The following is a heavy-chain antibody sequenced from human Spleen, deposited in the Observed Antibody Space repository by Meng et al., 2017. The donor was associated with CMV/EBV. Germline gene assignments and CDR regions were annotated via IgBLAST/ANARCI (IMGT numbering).Heavy chain of an antibody. CDR1: GFTFNSFG. D-gene: IGHD2-2*01. CDR2: ISDNAYTI. J-gene: IGHJ4*02. Sequence: GESLKISCAASGFTFNSFGMNWVRQAPGKGLEWISYISDNAYTIYYAESVRGRFTISRDNSNNTLYLQMNSLRAEDTAVYYCAKEGGYCSGTSCYGVLGYFDYWGQGTLVTVSS. CDR3: AKEGGYCSGTSCYGVLGYFDY. V-gene: IGHV3-48*01.